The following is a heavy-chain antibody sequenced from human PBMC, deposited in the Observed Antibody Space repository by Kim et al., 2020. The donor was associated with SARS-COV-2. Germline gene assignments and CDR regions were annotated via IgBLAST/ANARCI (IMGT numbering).Heavy chain of an antibody. V-gene: IGHV3-48*02. Sequence: GGSLRLSCAASGFTFSSYSMNWVRQAPGKGLEWVSYISSSSSTIYYADSVKGRFTISRDNAKNSLYLQMNSLRDEDTAVYYCARDSGYYGSGSEYYFDYWGQGTLVTVSS. CDR1: GFTFSSYS. D-gene: IGHD3-10*01. CDR3: ARDSGYYGSGSEYYFDY. J-gene: IGHJ4*02. CDR2: ISSSSSTI.